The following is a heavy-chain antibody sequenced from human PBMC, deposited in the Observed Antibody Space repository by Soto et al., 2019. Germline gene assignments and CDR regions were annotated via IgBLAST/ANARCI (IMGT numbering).Heavy chain of an antibody. CDR1: GFMFANYA. CDR2: ITGSGGSS. J-gene: IGHJ6*02. CDR3: AKVTKRAAAGRYEYYKYGMDV. D-gene: IGHD6-13*01. Sequence: EVQLLESGGGLVQPGGSLRLSCAASGFMFANYAMGWVRQAPGKGLEWVSAITGSGGSSYYAASVKGRFTISRDNSKNTLFLQMNGLRAEDTAVYYCAKVTKRAAAGRYEYYKYGMDVWGQGTTVTVSS. V-gene: IGHV3-23*01.